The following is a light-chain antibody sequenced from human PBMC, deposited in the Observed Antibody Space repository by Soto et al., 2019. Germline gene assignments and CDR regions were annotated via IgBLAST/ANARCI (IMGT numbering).Light chain of an antibody. CDR1: QDIRND. V-gene: IGKV1-6*01. J-gene: IGKJ1*01. Sequence: AIKMTQSPTSLSASVGDRVTITCRASQDIRNDLGWYQQKPGKAPQLLIYAASTLHSGVPSRFSGSGSGTDFTLTISSLQPEDFATYYCLQDYNYPRTFGQGTKGEIK. CDR2: AAS. CDR3: LQDYNYPRT.